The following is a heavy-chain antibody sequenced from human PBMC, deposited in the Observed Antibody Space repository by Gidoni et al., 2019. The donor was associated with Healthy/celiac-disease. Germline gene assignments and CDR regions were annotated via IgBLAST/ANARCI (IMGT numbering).Heavy chain of an antibody. CDR1: GFTFSSYG. V-gene: IGHV3-30*03. CDR2: ISYDGSNK. CDR3: LRGYSYGRNYYYGMDV. J-gene: IGHJ6*02. D-gene: IGHD5-18*01. Sequence: QVQLVESGGGVVQPGRSLRLSCAASGFTFSSYGMYWVRQAPGKGLEWVAVISYDGSNKYYADSVKGRFTISRDNSKNTLYLQMNSLRAEDTAVYYGLRGYSYGRNYYYGMDVWGQGTTVTVSS.